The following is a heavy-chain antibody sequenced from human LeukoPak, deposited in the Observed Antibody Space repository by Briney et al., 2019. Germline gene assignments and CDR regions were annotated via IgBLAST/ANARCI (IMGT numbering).Heavy chain of an antibody. CDR2: ISGSGGST. CDR3: TTGPHYYDSSGYYGELKFDY. CDR1: GFTFSSYG. D-gene: IGHD3-22*01. Sequence: SGGSLRLSCAASGFTFSSYGMSWVRQAPGKGLEWVSAISGSGGSTYYAGSVKGRFTISRDNSKNTLYLQMNSLRAEDTAVYYCTTGPHYYDSSGYYGELKFDYWGQGTLVTVSS. V-gene: IGHV3-23*01. J-gene: IGHJ4*02.